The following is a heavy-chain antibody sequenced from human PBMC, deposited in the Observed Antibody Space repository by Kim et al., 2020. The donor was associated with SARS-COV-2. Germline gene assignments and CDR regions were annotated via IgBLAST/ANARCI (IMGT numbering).Heavy chain of an antibody. V-gene: IGHV3-30*18. D-gene: IGHD2-2*02. CDR2: ISYDGSNK. CDR1: GFTFSSYG. J-gene: IGHJ1*01. Sequence: GGSLRLSCAASGFTFSSYGMHWVRQAPGKGLEWVAVISYDGSNKYYADSVKGRFTISRDNSKNTLYLQMNSLRAEDTAVYYCAKDVSYCSSTSCYMDWG. CDR3: AKDVSYCSSTSCYMD.